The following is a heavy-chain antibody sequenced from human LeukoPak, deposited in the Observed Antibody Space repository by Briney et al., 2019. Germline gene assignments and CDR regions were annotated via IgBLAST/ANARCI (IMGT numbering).Heavy chain of an antibody. V-gene: IGHV3-7*03. CDR2: INPDGTEK. J-gene: IGHJ4*02. Sequence: HPGGSLRLACAASGFTFSNHWMIWVRQAPGKGLEWVASINPDGTEKRYVDSVKGRFTISRDNGKNSLYMQMSSLRAEETAVYYCVRDDRGIAVGSRDHGAQGTLVTVSS. CDR1: GFTFSNHW. CDR3: VRDDRGIAVGSRDH. D-gene: IGHD6-19*01.